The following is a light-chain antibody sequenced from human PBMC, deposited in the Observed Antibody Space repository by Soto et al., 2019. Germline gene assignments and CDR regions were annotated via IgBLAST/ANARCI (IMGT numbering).Light chain of an antibody. J-gene: IGKJ2*01. Sequence: EIVLTQSPATLSLSPGDRATLSCRASQSVRSYLAWYQQKPGQAPRLLIYDASSRAIGIPARFSGSGSGTDFTLTISSFEPEDFAVYYCQQRNNWPPGYSFGQGTKVDIK. CDR2: DAS. CDR3: QQRNNWPPGYS. V-gene: IGKV3-11*01. CDR1: QSVRSY.